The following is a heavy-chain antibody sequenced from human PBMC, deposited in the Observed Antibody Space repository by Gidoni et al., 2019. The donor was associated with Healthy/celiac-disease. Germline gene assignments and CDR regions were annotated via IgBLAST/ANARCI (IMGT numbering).Heavy chain of an antibody. CDR1: GINFSSYS. Sequence: VQLVVSGGGLVKRGGSRRLSCAASGINFSSYSMNWVRQSPGKGLEWVSSISSSSDIYYADSVKGRFTMSRDNAKNSLYLQMNGLGAEDTAVYYCAGEGTAIAAASDYWGQRALVTVSS. CDR2: ISSSSDI. CDR3: AGEGTAIAAASDY. D-gene: IGHD6-13*01. V-gene: IGHV3-21*01. J-gene: IGHJ4*02.